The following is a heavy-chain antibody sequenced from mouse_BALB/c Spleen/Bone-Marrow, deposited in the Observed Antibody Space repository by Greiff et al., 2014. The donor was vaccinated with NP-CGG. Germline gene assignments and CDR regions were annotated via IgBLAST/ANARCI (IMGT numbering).Heavy chain of an antibody. D-gene: IGHD4-1*01. CDR1: GYSITSGYY. V-gene: IGHV3-6*02. Sequence: EVQLQQSGPGLVKPSQSLSLTCSVTGYSITSGYYWNWIRRFPGNKLEWMGYISYDGSNNYNPSLKNRISITRDTSKNQFFLRLNSVTTEDTATYYCAREGGLGWGQGTLVTVSA. CDR2: ISYDGSN. J-gene: IGHJ3*01. CDR3: AREGGLG.